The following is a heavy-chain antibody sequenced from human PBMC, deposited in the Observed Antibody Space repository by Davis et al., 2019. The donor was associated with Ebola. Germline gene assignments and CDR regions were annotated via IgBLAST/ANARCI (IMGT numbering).Heavy chain of an antibody. J-gene: IGHJ4*02. CDR1: GYTFTSYY. Sequence: AASVKVSCKASGYTFTSYYMHWVRQATGQGLEWMGIINPSGGSTSYAQKFQGRVTITADKSTSTAYMELSSLRSEDTAVYYCARDLLVPTAPNFDYWGQGTLVTVSS. CDR2: INPSGGST. CDR3: ARDLLVPTAPNFDY. V-gene: IGHV1-46*01. D-gene: IGHD2-2*01.